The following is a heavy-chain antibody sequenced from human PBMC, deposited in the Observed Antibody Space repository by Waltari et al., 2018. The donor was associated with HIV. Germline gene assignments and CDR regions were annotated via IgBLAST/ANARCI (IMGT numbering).Heavy chain of an antibody. J-gene: IGHJ3*02. Sequence: QVQLQQWGAGLLKPSETLSLTCAVYGGSFSGYYWSWLRQPPGKGLEWIGEINHSGSTNYNPSLKSRVTISVDTSKNQFSLKLSSVTAADTAVYYCARDRTDITIFGVVIFNDAFDIWGQGTMVTVSS. D-gene: IGHD3-3*01. V-gene: IGHV4-34*01. CDR3: ARDRTDITIFGVVIFNDAFDI. CDR1: GGSFSGYY. CDR2: INHSGST.